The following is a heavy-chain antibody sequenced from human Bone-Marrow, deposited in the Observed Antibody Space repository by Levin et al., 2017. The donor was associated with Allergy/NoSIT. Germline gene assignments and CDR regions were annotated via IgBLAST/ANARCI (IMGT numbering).Heavy chain of an antibody. CDR1: GYTFSDYY. CDR3: ARGLGGDHPYYYYGLDV. Sequence: ASVKVSCKASGYTFSDYYMHWVRQAPGQGLEWMGWINPNSGGINFPQKFHGRVTMTRDTSITTAYMELRRLSYDDTAVYYCARGLGGDHPYYYYGLDVWGQGTAVTVSS. CDR2: INPNSGGI. J-gene: IGHJ6*02. D-gene: IGHD2-21*02. V-gene: IGHV1-2*02.